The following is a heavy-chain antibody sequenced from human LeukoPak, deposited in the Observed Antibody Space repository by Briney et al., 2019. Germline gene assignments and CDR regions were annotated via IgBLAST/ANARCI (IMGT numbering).Heavy chain of an antibody. CDR2: INPNSGGT. J-gene: IGHJ4*02. Sequence: ASVKVSCKASGYPFTGYYIHWVRQAPGQGLEWMGPINPNSGGTNSAQKFQGRVTMTRDTSISTAYMELSRLRSDDTAVYYCARVGGTTLRFDHWGQGTLVTVSS. CDR3: ARVGGTTLRFDH. CDR1: GYPFTGYY. V-gene: IGHV1-2*06. D-gene: IGHD1-7*01.